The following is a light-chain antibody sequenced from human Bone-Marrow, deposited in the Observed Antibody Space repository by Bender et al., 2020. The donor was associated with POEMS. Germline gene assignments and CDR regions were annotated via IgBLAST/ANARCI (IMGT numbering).Light chain of an antibody. V-gene: IGLV3-25*03. CDR2: KDT. J-gene: IGLJ1*01. Sequence: SYELTQPPSVSVSPGQTASITCSGDELSDQYAYWYQQRPGQAPVLVMCKDTERPSGIPERFSGSNSGATVTLTITGVQADDEADYYCSSFTGSSTYVFGSGTKVTVL. CDR1: ELSDQY. CDR3: SSFTGSSTYV.